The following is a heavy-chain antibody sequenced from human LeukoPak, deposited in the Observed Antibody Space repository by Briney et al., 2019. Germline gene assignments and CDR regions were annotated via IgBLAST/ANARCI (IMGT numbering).Heavy chain of an antibody. J-gene: IGHJ4*02. CDR3: ARGVSSWYKDY. CDR2: INHSGST. Sequence: SETLSLTCAVYRGSSSGYYWRWIRPPPGKGLEWIGEINHSGSTNYNPSLKSRVSISVDTSKNKFSLKLSSVTAADTAVYYCARGVSSWYKDYWGQGTLVTVSS. V-gene: IGHV4-34*01. CDR1: RGSSSGYY. D-gene: IGHD6-13*01.